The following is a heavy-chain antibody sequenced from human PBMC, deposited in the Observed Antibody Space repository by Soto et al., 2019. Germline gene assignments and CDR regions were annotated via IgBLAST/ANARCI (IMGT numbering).Heavy chain of an antibody. Sequence: PGGSLRLSCAASGFTFSNYGMQWVRQAPGKGLEWVAVIWFDGSSQSYADSVKGRFTISRDNAKNSLYLQMNSLRAEDTAVYYCARVDYDSSGPDWFDPWGQGTLVTVSS. J-gene: IGHJ5*02. V-gene: IGHV3-33*01. CDR2: IWFDGSSQ. CDR1: GFTFSNYG. CDR3: ARVDYDSSGPDWFDP. D-gene: IGHD3-22*01.